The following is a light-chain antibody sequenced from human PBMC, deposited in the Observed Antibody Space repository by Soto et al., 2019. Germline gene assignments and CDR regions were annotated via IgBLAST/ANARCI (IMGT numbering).Light chain of an antibody. J-gene: IGLJ3*02. CDR2: GNS. Sequence: QSVLTQPPSVSGAPGQRVTISCTGSSSNIGAGYDVRWYQQLPGTAPKLLIYGNSNRPSGVPDRFSGSKSGTSASLAITGLQAEDEADYYCQSYDSGRSGWVFGGGTKLTVL. CDR1: SSNIGAGYD. V-gene: IGLV1-40*01. CDR3: QSYDSGRSGWV.